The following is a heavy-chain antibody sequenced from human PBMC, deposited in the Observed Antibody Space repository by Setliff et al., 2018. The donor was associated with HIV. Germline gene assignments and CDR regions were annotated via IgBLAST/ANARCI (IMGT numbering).Heavy chain of an antibody. V-gene: IGHV1-69*10. Sequence: SVKVSCKTSRGTFNTFAFSWVRQAPGQGLEWMGGIIPILNTPNYAQKFKGKITINADKSTTTVYMELSSLRFDDTAIFYCAREWGAYGGDHHFDHWGPGTPVTVSS. J-gene: IGHJ4*02. D-gene: IGHD2-21*01. CDR3: AREWGAYGGDHHFDH. CDR2: IIPILNTP. CDR1: RGTFNTFA.